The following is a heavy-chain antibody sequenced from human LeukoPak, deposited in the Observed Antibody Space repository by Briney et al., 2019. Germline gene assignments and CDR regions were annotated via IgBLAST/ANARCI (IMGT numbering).Heavy chain of an antibody. J-gene: IGHJ4*02. CDR3: TRGSYGDYEY. Sequence: GGSLRLSCAASGFTFTSYWMSWVRQAPGKGLEWVSSIDPSSTYIYYADSVKGRFTISRDNAQNSLYLQMNSLRAEDTAVYYCTRGSYGDYEYWGQGTLVTVSS. D-gene: IGHD4-17*01. V-gene: IGHV3-21*01. CDR2: IDPSSTYI. CDR1: GFTFTSYW.